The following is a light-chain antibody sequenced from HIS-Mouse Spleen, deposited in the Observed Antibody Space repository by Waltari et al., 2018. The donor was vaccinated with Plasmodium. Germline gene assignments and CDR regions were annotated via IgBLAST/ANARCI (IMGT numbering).Light chain of an antibody. V-gene: IGLV1-44*01. CDR2: SNN. CDR1: SSNIGRNT. Sequence: QSVLTQPPSASGTPGQRVTISCSGSSSNIGRNTVNWYQQLPGTAPNLPIYSNNQRPAGCPGRVSGSKSGTAASLAFSGLQSEDEADYYCAAWDDSLNGVVFGGGTKLTVL. J-gene: IGLJ2*01. CDR3: AAWDDSLNGVV.